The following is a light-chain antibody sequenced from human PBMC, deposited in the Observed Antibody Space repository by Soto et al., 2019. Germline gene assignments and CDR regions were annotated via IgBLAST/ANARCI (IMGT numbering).Light chain of an antibody. V-gene: IGLV7-46*01. CDR3: LLYYNGPYV. J-gene: IGLJ1*01. CDR1: TGAVTNGHY. CDR2: DTT. Sequence: QAVVTQEPSLTVSPGRTVTLTCGSSTGAVTNGHYPYWFQQKPGQAPRTLIYDTTNRHSWTPARFSGSLLGGKAALTLSGAQPEDEAEYYCLLYYNGPYVFGTGTKVTVL.